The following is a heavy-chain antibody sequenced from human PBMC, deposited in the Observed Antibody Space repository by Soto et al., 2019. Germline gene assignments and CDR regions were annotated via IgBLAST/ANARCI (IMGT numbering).Heavy chain of an antibody. D-gene: IGHD5-18*01. Sequence: GESLKISCKGLGNSFNNWIGWVRQMPGKGLEWVGITYPGDSDTRYSPSFQGQVTISADKSISTAYLQWSSLKASDTAMYYCARHKDTAMALDYWGQGTLVTVSS. CDR3: ARHKDTAMALDY. V-gene: IGHV5-51*01. J-gene: IGHJ4*02. CDR2: TYPGDSDT. CDR1: GNSFNNW.